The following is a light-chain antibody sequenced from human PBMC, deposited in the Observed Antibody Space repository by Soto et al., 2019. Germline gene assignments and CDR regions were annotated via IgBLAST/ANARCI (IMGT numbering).Light chain of an antibody. Sequence: QLVLTQPASVSGSPGQSITISCTGTSGDVGGYNYVSWYQRHPGKAPKLIIYDVTNRPSGVSDRFSGFKSGNTASLTISGLRAEDEGDYYCSSYISRTFVVFGGGTKVTVL. CDR2: DVT. J-gene: IGLJ2*01. CDR3: SSYISRTFVV. V-gene: IGLV2-14*01. CDR1: SGDVGGYNY.